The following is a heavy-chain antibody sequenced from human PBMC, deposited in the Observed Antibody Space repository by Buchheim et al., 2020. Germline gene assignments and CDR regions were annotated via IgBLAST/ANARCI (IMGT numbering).Heavy chain of an antibody. CDR1: GASITSYY. J-gene: IGHJ4*02. CDR3: GRVQSTRAPSTVVTN. D-gene: IGHD4-23*01. V-gene: IGHV4-59*01. Sequence: QVQLQESGPGLVKPSETLSLICTVSGASITSYYWSWLRQAPGKGLQWIGYISYSGSTNYNPSLKRRVTISADTSKNQFSLKVSSVTTADTALYYCGRVQSTRAPSTVVTNWGQGIL. CDR2: ISYSGST.